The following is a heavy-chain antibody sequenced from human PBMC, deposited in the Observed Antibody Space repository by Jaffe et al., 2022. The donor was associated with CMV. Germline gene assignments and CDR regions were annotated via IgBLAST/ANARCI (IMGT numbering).Heavy chain of an antibody. CDR3: ARALDSSSSGLSYYYGMDV. V-gene: IGHV4-59*01. Sequence: QVQLQESGPGLVKPSETLSLTCTVSGGSISSYYWSWIRQPPGKGLEWIGYIYYSGSTNYNPSLKSRVTISVDTSKNQFSLKLSSVTAADTAVYYCARALDSSSSGLSYYYGMDVWGQGTTVTVSS. CDR1: GGSISSYY. D-gene: IGHD6-6*01. J-gene: IGHJ6*02. CDR2: IYYSGST.